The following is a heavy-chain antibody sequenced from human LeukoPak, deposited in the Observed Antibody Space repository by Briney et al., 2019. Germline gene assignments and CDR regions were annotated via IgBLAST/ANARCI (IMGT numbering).Heavy chain of an antibody. CDR2: IYSSGST. J-gene: IGHJ5*02. CDR3: ARGAYGSGSTNWFDP. D-gene: IGHD3-10*01. V-gene: IGHV4-4*07. CDR1: GGSISSYY. Sequence: SETLPLTCTVSGGSISSYYWGWIRQPAGKGLEWIGRIYSSGSTDYNSSLKSRVTMSVDTSKNQFSLKLSSVTAADTAVYYCARGAYGSGSTNWFDPWGQGTLVTVSS.